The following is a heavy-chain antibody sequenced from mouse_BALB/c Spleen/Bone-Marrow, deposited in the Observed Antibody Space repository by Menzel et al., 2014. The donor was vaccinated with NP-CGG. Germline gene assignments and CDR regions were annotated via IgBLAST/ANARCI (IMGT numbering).Heavy chain of an antibody. J-gene: IGHJ2*01. CDR2: IDPANGNT. Sequence: EVQLQQSGAELVKPGASVKLSCTASGFNIKDTYMHWVKQRPEQGLEWIGRIDPANGNTKYDPKFQGKVTITADTSLNXXXLQLSSLTSEDTAVYYCARLITTDYWGQGTTLTVSS. D-gene: IGHD2-4*01. V-gene: IGHV14-3*02. CDR3: ARLITTDY. CDR1: GFNIKDTY.